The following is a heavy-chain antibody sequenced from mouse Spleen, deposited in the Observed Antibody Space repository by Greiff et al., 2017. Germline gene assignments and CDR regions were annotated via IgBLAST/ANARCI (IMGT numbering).Heavy chain of an antibody. V-gene: IGHV5-16*01. J-gene: IGHJ1*03. CDR2: INYDGSST. CDR3: ARALTGGWYFDV. D-gene: IGHD1-1*02. Sequence: DVMLVESEGGLVQPGSSMKLSCTASGFTFSDYYMAWVRQVPEKGLEWVANINYDGSSTYYLDSLKSRFIISRDNAKNILYLQMSSLKSEDTATYYCARALTGGWYFDVWGTGTTVTVSS. CDR1: GFTFSDYY.